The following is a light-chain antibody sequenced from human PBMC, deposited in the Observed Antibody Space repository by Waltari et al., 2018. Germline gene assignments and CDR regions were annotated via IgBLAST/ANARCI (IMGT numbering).Light chain of an antibody. CDR2: RAS. J-gene: IGKJ4*01. CDR1: QSVRNW. CDR3: QQYDSYPLT. V-gene: IGKV1-5*03. Sequence: DIQMTQSPSTLSASVGDRVTIACRASQSVRNWLAWYQQQPGKAPKLLIHRASSLESGVPSGFSGSGSGTEFTLSITRLHPDDFATYYCQQYDSYPLTFGGGTKVEIK.